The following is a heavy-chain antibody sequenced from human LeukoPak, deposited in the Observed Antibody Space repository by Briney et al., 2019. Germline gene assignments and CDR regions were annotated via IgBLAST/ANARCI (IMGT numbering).Heavy chain of an antibody. J-gene: IGHJ4*02. V-gene: IGHV3-23*01. Sequence: GGSLRLSCAASGFTFSSSAMSWVRQVPGKGLEWVSGISASGGSTSYADSVRGRFTISRDNSKNTLYVQMNSLRDEDTAVYYCAKDQRWELPHYLDSWGQGTLVTVSS. CDR1: GFTFSSSA. CDR3: AKDQRWELPHYLDS. CDR2: ISASGGST. D-gene: IGHD1-26*01.